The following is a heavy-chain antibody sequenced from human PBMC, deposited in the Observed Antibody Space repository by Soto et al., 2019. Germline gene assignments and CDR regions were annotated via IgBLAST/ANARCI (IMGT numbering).Heavy chain of an antibody. J-gene: IGHJ6*02. CDR2: INSDGSST. CDR1: GFTFSSYW. D-gene: IGHD6-13*01. Sequence: GESLKISCAASGFTFSSYWMHWVRQAPGKGLVWVSRINSDGSSTSYADSVKGRFTISRDNAKNTLYLQMNSLRAEDAAVYYCARGTAAGITRYYYYYYGMDVWGQGTTVTVSS. CDR3: ARGTAAGITRYYYYYYGMDV. V-gene: IGHV3-74*01.